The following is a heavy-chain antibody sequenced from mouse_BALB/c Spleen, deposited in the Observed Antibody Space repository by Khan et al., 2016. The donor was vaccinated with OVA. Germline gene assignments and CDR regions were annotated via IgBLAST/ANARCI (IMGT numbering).Heavy chain of an antibody. CDR3: ARQPYYHYYIMDY. CDR1: GFSLTNYG. D-gene: IGHD2-10*01. V-gene: IGHV2-6-1*01. CDR2: IWSDGST. Sequence: VQLQESGPGLVAPSQSLSITCTISGFSLTNYGVHWVRQPPGKGLEWLVVIWSDGSTTYDSATKSRLSISKDNSNSQVFLKMNSLQTDDTAMYYCARQPYYHYYIMDYWGQGTSITVSS. J-gene: IGHJ4*01.